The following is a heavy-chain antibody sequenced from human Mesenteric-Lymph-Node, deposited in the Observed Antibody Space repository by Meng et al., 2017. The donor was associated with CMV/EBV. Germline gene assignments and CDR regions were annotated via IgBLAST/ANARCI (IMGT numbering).Heavy chain of an antibody. J-gene: IGHJ4*02. Sequence: RLSWAASGLIFHIAWMTWVRQGPGRGVEWVGHIKSKVDGGTAEYADAVKSRFTISRDDSKATMYLHMNSLTAEDTAFYYCTTDRGDSWGQGTLVTVSS. V-gene: IGHV3-15*01. CDR1: GLIFHIAW. CDR3: TTDRGDS. CDR2: IKSKVDGGTA.